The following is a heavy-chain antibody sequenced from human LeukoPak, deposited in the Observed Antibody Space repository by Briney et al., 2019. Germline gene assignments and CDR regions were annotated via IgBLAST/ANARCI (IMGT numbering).Heavy chain of an antibody. J-gene: IGHJ5*02. Sequence: SETLSLTCTVSGGSISSYYWSWIRQPPGKGLEWIGYIYYSGSTNYNPSLKSRVTISVDTSKNQFSLKLSSVTAADTAVYYCARERYYDFWSGSTNWFDPWGQGTLVTVSS. CDR3: ARERYYDFWSGSTNWFDP. V-gene: IGHV4-59*01. CDR1: GGSISSYY. D-gene: IGHD3-3*01. CDR2: IYYSGST.